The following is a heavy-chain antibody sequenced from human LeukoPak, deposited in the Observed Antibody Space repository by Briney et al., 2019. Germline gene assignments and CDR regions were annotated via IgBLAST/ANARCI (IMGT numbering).Heavy chain of an antibody. CDR2: IYYSGST. D-gene: IGHD3-9*01. Sequence: SETLSLTCTVSGGSISSYYWSWIRQPPGKGLEWIGYIYYSGSTNYNPSLKSRVTISVDTSKNQFSLKLSSVTAADTAVYYCARLTGYYLIDYWGQGTLVTVSS. V-gene: IGHV4-59*01. CDR1: GGSISSYY. CDR3: ARLTGYYLIDY. J-gene: IGHJ4*02.